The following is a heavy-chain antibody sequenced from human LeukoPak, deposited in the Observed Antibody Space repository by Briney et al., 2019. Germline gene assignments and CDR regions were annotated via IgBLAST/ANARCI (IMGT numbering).Heavy chain of an antibody. D-gene: IGHD3-9*01. CDR1: GYTFTSYG. Sequence: GASVKVSCKASGYTFTSYGITWVRQAPGQGLEWMGWISAYNGKTNYAQKVQGRVTMTKDTSTSTAYMELRSLRSDDTAVYYCAKDLSSYDILTGYSQGESDYWGQGTLVTVSS. J-gene: IGHJ4*02. V-gene: IGHV1-18*01. CDR3: AKDLSSYDILTGYSQGESDY. CDR2: ISAYNGKT.